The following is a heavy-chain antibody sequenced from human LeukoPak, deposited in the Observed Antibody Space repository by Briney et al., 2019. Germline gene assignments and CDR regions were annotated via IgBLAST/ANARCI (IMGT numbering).Heavy chain of an antibody. J-gene: IGHJ4*02. V-gene: IGHV3-23*01. CDR3: AKYSGSGSYAYYFDY. D-gene: IGHD3-10*01. CDR1: GFTFSSYA. Sequence: GGSLRLSCAASGFTFSSYAMSWVRQAPVKGLEWVSAISGSGGSTYYADSVKGRFTISRDNSKNTLYLQMNSLRAEDTAVYYCAKYSGSGSYAYYFDYWGQGTLVTVSS. CDR2: ISGSGGST.